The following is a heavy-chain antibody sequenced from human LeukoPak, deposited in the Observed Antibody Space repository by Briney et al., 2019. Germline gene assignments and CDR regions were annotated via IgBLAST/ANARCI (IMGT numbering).Heavy chain of an antibody. J-gene: IGHJ4*02. CDR3: AKQSRDGSKTRGYYFDY. CDR1: GYSFTNYW. CDR2: IYPADSDT. D-gene: IGHD3-3*01. Sequence: GESLKISCQVSGYSFTNYWIGWVRQVPGKGLESMGIIYPADSDTTYSPSFQGQVTISADKSISTVYLQWSSLKASDTAMYYCAKQSRDGSKTRGYYFDYWDQGTLVTVSS. V-gene: IGHV5-51*01.